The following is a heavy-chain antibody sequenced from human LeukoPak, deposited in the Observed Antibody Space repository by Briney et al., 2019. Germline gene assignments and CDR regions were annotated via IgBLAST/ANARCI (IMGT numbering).Heavy chain of an antibody. CDR1: GFTVSSNY. V-gene: IGHV4-59*02. Sequence: SGGSLRLSCAASGFTVSSNYMSWVRQAPGKGLEWIGSVFYSGSTNYNPSLKSRVTMSADTSKNQFSLRLSYVIAADTAVYHCARSVGAWDVFDLWGQGTMVTVSS. J-gene: IGHJ3*01. CDR2: VFYSGST. D-gene: IGHD3-16*01. CDR3: ARSVGAWDVFDL.